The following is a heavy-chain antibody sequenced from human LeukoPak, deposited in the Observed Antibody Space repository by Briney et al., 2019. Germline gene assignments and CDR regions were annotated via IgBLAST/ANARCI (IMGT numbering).Heavy chain of an antibody. D-gene: IGHD3-16*01. CDR3: AKDDNYIRFLS. J-gene: IGHJ5*02. CDR1: GFTFSSYA. V-gene: IGHV3-23*01. Sequence: GGSLRLSCAASGFTFSSYAMSWVRQAPGKGLEWVSGISGSGGNTYYADSVKGRFTISRDNSKNTLYLQMNSLRAEDTAVYYCAKDDNYIRFLSWGQGTLVTVSS. CDR2: ISGSGGNT.